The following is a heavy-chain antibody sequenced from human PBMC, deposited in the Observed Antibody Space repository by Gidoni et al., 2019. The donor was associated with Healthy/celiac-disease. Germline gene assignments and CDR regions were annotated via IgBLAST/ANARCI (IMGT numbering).Heavy chain of an antibody. Sequence: EVQLVESGGGLVQPGGSLRLSCSASGFTFSSDAMHWVRQAPGKGMEYVSAISSNGGSTYYADSVKGRFTISRDNSKNTLYLQMSSLRAEDTAVYYCVKGGLRYFDWSYFDYWGQGTLVTVSS. CDR1: GFTFSSDA. D-gene: IGHD3-9*01. V-gene: IGHV3-64D*06. J-gene: IGHJ4*02. CDR2: ISSNGGST. CDR3: VKGGLRYFDWSYFDY.